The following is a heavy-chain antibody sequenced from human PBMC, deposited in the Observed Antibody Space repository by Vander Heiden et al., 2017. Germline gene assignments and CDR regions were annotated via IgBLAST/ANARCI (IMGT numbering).Heavy chain of an antibody. V-gene: IGHV3-48*02. CDR1: GSTFRTSS. Sequence: ELQLVESGGAWVPPGGSLSLSCQASGSTFRTSSMNWVRQAPGKGLEWVSYISSSSSTIYYADSVKGRFTISRDNAKNSLYLQMNSLRDEDTAVYYCAREGYYDSSGYYYAFDYWGQGTLVTVSS. CDR2: ISSSSSTI. CDR3: AREGYYDSSGYYYAFDY. D-gene: IGHD3-22*01. J-gene: IGHJ4*02.